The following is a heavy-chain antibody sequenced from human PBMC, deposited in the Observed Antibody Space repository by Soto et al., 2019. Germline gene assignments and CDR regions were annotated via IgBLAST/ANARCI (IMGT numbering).Heavy chain of an antibody. V-gene: IGHV1-69*18. CDR2: IIPVFGTP. CDR1: GDTFSGYP. CDR3: ARDGGFGELKY. Sequence: QVQLVQSGAELKKPGSSVKVSCKASGDTFSGYPINWVRQAPGEGLEWMGRIIPVFGTPTDAQRFEGRVTFTADESTNTAYMELRGLLSEDTAVYYCARDGGFGELKYWGPGTLVTVSS. J-gene: IGHJ4*02. D-gene: IGHD3-10*01.